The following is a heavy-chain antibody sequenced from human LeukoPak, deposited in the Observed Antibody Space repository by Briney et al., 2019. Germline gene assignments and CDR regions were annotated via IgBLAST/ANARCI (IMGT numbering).Heavy chain of an antibody. CDR2: MNPNSGNT. J-gene: IGHJ5*02. D-gene: IGHD2-2*02. V-gene: IGHV1-8*01. CDR3: ARVPAGISDQYNWVDP. CDR1: GYTFTSYD. Sequence: ASVKVSCKASGYTFTSYDINWVRQATGQGLEWMGWMNPNSGNTGYAQKFQGRVTMTRNTSISTAYMELSSLRSEDTAVYYCARVPAGISDQYNWVDPWGQGTLVTVSS.